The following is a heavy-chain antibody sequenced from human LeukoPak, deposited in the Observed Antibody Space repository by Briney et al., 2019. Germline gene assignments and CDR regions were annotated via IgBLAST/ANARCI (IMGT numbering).Heavy chain of an antibody. Sequence: ASVNVSCTASGYTFTGYYMHWVRQAPGQGLEWMGWINPNSGGTNYAQTFQGRVTMTRDTSISTAYMELSRLRSDDPAVYYCVVSGSSRQRESTDYWGQGTMVTVSS. V-gene: IGHV1-2*02. J-gene: IGHJ4*02. D-gene: IGHD1-26*01. CDR3: VVSGSSRQRESTDY. CDR2: INPNSGGT. CDR1: GYTFTGYY.